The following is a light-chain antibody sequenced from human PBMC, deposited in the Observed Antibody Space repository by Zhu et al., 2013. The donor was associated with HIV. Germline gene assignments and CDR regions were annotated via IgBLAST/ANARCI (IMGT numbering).Light chain of an antibody. Sequence: DIQLTQSPPSLSASVGDRVTITCQASQGIDTFLNWYQQKPGKAPKLLIYDASILHSGVPSRFSGSGSGTEFTFIINSLQPEDIGTYYCQQFDNLPTFGGGTKVEIK. J-gene: IGKJ4*01. CDR2: DAS. CDR1: QGIDTF. V-gene: IGKV1-33*01. CDR3: QQFDNLPT.